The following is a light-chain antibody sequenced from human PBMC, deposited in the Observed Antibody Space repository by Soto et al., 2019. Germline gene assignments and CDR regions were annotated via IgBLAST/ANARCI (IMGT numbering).Light chain of an antibody. CDR1: QGISSY. V-gene: IGKV1-9*01. CDR2: AAS. CDR3: QQLNGYPLT. J-gene: IGKJ4*01. Sequence: GDRVTLTCRASQGISSYLAWYQQKPGKAPKLLIYAASTLQSGVPSRFSGSGSGTEFTLTISSLQPEDFATYYCQQLNGYPLTFGGGTKVEIK.